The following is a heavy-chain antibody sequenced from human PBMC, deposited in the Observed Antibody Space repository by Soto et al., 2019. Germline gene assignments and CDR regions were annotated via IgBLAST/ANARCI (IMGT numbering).Heavy chain of an antibody. V-gene: IGHV1-18*01. CDR1: GYTFSTFG. Sequence: ASVKVSCKASGYTFSTFGLSGVRQAPGRGLEWMGWISPSNGQTIYAQNFHGRVTMTTDTSTATAHMELRSLISDDTAVYYFARVIFISGVANLGSYFDSWGQGTRLTVSS. CDR2: ISPSNGQT. D-gene: IGHD3-3*01. J-gene: IGHJ4*02. CDR3: ARVIFISGVANLGSYFDS.